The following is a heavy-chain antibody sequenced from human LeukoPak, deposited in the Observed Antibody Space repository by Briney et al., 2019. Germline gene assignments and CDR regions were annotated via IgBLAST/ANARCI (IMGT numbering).Heavy chain of an antibody. J-gene: IGHJ4*02. CDR3: ARQGIAVVPFDY. CDR2: IYYSGST. D-gene: IGHD6-19*01. Sequence: SETLSLTCTVSGGSISSYYWSWIRQPPGKGLEWIGYIYYSGSTNYNPSLKSRVTISVDTSKNQFSLKLSSVTAADTAVYYCARQGIAVVPFDYWGQGTLVTVSS. CDR1: GGSISSYY. V-gene: IGHV4-59*08.